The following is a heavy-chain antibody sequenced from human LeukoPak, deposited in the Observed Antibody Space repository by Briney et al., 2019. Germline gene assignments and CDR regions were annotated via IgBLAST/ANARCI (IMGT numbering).Heavy chain of an antibody. J-gene: IGHJ5*02. D-gene: IGHD3-10*01. V-gene: IGHV3-7*01. Sequence: GGSLRLSCAASGFTFSSYWMSWVRQAPGKGLEWVANINHGGSEKYYVDSVKGRFTISRDNAKNSLYLQMNSLRAEDTAVYYCARDDRGNWFDPWGQGTLVTVSS. CDR3: ARDDRGNWFDP. CDR2: INHGGSEK. CDR1: GFTFSSYW.